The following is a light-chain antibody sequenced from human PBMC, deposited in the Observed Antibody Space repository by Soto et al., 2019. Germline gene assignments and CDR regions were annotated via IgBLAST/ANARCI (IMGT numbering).Light chain of an antibody. CDR2: TAS. V-gene: IGKV1-39*01. CDR1: QSISSY. Sequence: DIQMTQSPSSLSASVGDRVTITCRASQSISSYLNWYQQKPGKAPNLLIYTASSLESGVPSRFSGSGSGTDFTLTITSLQPEDFATYFCQQGYSRPRTFGQGTKVDIK. J-gene: IGKJ1*01. CDR3: QQGYSRPRT.